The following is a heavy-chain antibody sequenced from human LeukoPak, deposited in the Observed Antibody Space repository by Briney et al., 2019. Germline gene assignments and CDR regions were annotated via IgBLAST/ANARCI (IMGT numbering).Heavy chain of an antibody. V-gene: IGHV3-9*01. CDR3: ATNGYYYDSSGYSPHGAFDI. CDR2: ISWNSDNV. D-gene: IGHD3-22*01. J-gene: IGHJ3*02. Sequence: SGGSLRLSCAASGFIFDNYAMHWVRQAPGKGLEWVSGISWNSDNVGYADSVKGRFTISRDNAKNSLYLQMNSLRAEDTALYYCATNGYYYDSSGYSPHGAFDIWGQGTMVTVSS. CDR1: GFIFDNYA.